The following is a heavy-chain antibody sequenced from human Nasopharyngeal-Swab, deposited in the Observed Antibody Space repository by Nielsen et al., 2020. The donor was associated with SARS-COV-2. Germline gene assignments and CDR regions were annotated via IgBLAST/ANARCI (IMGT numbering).Heavy chain of an antibody. CDR3: ARGPSPYSSSWYDWFDP. CDR1: GYTFTSYY. V-gene: IGHV7-4-1*02. CDR2: INTNTGNP. Sequence: ASVKVSCKASGYTFTSYYMHWVRQAPGQGLEWMGWINTNTGNPTYAQGFTGRFVFSLDTSVSTAYLQISSLKAEDTAVYYCARGPSPYSSSWYDWFDPWGQGTLVTVSS. D-gene: IGHD6-13*01. J-gene: IGHJ5*02.